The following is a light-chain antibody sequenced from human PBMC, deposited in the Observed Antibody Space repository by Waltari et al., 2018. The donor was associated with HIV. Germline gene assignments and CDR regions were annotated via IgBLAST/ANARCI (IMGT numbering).Light chain of an antibody. Sequence: DIQMTQSPSSLSASVADRVIITCRASQAISNSLAWYQQKPGKGPKLLLYDVDRLETGVPSRFSGSGSETEYTLTINSLQPEDFATYYCQQYYSTPQTFGQGTNLEIK. V-gene: IGKV1-NL1*01. CDR1: QAISNS. J-gene: IGKJ2*01. CDR3: QQYYSTPQT. CDR2: DVD.